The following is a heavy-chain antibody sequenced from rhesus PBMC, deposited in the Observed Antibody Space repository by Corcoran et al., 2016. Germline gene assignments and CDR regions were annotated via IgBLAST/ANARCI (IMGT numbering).Heavy chain of an antibody. V-gene: IGHV4-173*01. J-gene: IGHJ4*01. CDR1: GGSISSNY. D-gene: IGHD6-13*01. CDR2: IPGSGGGT. Sequence: QLQLQESGPGLVKPSATLSPTCAVSGGSISSNYWSWIRQHPGQGLEWIGRIPGSGGGTDYNPSLKSRVTISTDPSKNQFSLKLSSVTAADTAVYYCARDRYSSWSRWDYWGQGVLVTVSS. CDR3: ARDRYSSWSRWDY.